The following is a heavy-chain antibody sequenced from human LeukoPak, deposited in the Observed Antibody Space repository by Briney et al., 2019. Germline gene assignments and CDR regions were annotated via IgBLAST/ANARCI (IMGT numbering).Heavy chain of an antibody. D-gene: IGHD3-3*01. CDR1: GFTFRGSG. CDR3: ARGAWLVYSQYYGMDV. V-gene: IGHV3-33*01. Sequence: QLGGSLRLSCAASGFTFRGSGMHWVRQAPGKGLEWVAVIWYDGSNKYYADSVKDRFTISRDNSKNTLYLQMNSLRAEDTAVYYCARGAWLVYSQYYGMDVWGQGTTVIISS. CDR2: IWYDGSNK. J-gene: IGHJ6*02.